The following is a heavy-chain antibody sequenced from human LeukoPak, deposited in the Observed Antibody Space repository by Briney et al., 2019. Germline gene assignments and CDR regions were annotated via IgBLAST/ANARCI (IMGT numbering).Heavy chain of an antibody. Sequence: SETLSLTCTVSGGSISSYYWSWIRQPPGKGLEWIGYIYYSGSTNYNPSLKSRVNISVDTSKNQFSLKLSSVTAADTAVYYCARAARTKYDYWGQGTLVTVSS. D-gene: IGHD1-14*01. CDR3: ARAARTKYDY. CDR2: IYYSGST. CDR1: GGSISSYY. J-gene: IGHJ4*02. V-gene: IGHV4-59*01.